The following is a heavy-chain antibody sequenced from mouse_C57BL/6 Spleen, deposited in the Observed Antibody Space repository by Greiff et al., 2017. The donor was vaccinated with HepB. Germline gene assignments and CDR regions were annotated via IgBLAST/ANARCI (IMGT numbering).Heavy chain of an antibody. J-gene: IGHJ4*01. D-gene: IGHD6-1*01. CDR1: GFTFSDYG. CDR2: ISSGSSTI. Sequence: EVKLMESGGGLVKPGGSLKLSCAASGFTFSDYGMHWVRQAPEKGLEWVAYISSGSSTIYYADSVKGRFTISRDNAKNTLFLQMTSLRSEDTAMYYCARRSHRGAMDYWGQGTSVTVSS. CDR3: ARRSHRGAMDY. V-gene: IGHV5-17*01.